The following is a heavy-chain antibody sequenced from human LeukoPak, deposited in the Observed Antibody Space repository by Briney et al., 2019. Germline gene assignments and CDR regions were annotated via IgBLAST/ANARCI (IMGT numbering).Heavy chain of an antibody. V-gene: IGHV3-11*06. CDR3: ATDTGYSYGSSDY. Sequence: PGGSLRLSCAASGFTFSDSYMSWVRQAPGKGLEWVSYITSSGDYTNYADSVKGRFTISRDNAKNSLYLQMNSLRAGDTAVYYCATDTGYSYGSSDYWGQGTLVTVSS. D-gene: IGHD5-18*01. J-gene: IGHJ4*02. CDR1: GFTFSDSY. CDR2: ITSSGDYT.